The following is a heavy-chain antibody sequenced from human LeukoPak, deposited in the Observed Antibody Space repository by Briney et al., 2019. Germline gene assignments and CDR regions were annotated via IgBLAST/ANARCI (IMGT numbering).Heavy chain of an antibody. CDR2: IKQDRSEK. Sequence: GGSLTLSCAASGLTFNSYWMLWLRQPPGKGLEGVANIKQDRSEKTYVASVNGRFTSYRHNASCLLYLQMNSLRAEHTVVYYCARFYYDSSGYSYDAFDIWGQGTMVTVSS. CDR3: ARFYYDSSGYSYDAFDI. V-gene: IGHV3-7*03. D-gene: IGHD3-22*01. J-gene: IGHJ3*02. CDR1: GLTFNSYW.